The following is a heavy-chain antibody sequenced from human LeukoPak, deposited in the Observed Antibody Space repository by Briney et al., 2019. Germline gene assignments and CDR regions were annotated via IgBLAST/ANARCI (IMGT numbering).Heavy chain of an antibody. CDR3: ARSYSNHLFGMDV. D-gene: IGHD4-11*01. V-gene: IGHV3-66*01. J-gene: IGHJ6*02. CDR1: GFTVSSYY. CDR2: LYSGGNS. Sequence: GGSLRLSCAASGFTVSSYYMTWVRQAPGKGLEWVSVLYSGGNSYYADSVKGRVAISRDNSKNTVFLQMNSVRAEDAAVYYCARSYSNHLFGMDVWGQGTTVTVSS.